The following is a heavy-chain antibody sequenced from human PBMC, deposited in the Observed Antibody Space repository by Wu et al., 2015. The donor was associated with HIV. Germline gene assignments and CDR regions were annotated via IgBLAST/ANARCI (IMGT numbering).Heavy chain of an antibody. CDR1: GDTLNRFT. Sequence: QVQLLQSGPEVRRPGSSVRISCKTLGDTLNRFTINWVRQAPGQGVEWVGGINPLFGTTKHAQKFQDRLTLTTDELKTTAYMELSSLKSEDTAVYYCARNTDSVATSLYSLGVWGQGTVVTVSS. CDR2: INPLFGTT. V-gene: IGHV1-69*05. J-gene: IGHJ6*02. CDR3: ARNTDSVATSLYSLGV. D-gene: IGHD5-12*01.